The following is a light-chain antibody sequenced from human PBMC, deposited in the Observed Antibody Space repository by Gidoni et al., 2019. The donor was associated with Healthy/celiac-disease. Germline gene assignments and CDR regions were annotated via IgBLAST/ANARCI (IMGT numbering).Light chain of an antibody. J-gene: IGKJ4*01. V-gene: IGKV1-39*01. CDR2: AAS. CDR3: QQSYSTRPT. Sequence: DIQMTQSPSSLSASVGDRVTITCRASQSISSYLNWYQQKPGKAPKLLIYAASSLQSGVPSRFSGSGSGTDFTLTISSLQPVDFATYYCQQSYSTRPTFGGXTKVEIK. CDR1: QSISSY.